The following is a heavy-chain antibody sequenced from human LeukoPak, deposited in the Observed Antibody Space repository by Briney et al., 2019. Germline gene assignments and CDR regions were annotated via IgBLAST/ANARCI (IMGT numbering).Heavy chain of an antibody. V-gene: IGHV4-59*01. CDR3: ARTTYYYDSSGYYPPVDYGMDV. D-gene: IGHD3-22*01. J-gene: IGHJ6*02. Sequence: KPSETLSLTCTVSGGSISSYYWSWIRQPPGKGLEWIGYIYYSGSTNYNPSLKSRVTISVDTSKNQFSLRLSSVTAADTAVYYCARTTYYYDSSGYYPPVDYGMDVWGQGTTVTVSS. CDR1: GGSISSYY. CDR2: IYYSGST.